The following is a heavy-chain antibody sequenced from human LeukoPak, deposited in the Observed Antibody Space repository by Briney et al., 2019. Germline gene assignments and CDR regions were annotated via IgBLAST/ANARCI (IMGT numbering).Heavy chain of an antibody. Sequence: GGSLRPSCAASGFTFSNYWMHWVRQAPGKGLVWVSRISTDGSSTTYADSVKGRITVSRDNAKNTLYLQMNSLRAEDTAVYYCSKGGSHVVDYWGQGTLVTVSS. CDR1: GFTFSNYW. D-gene: IGHD3-10*01. V-gene: IGHV3-74*01. J-gene: IGHJ4*02. CDR3: SKGGSHVVDY. CDR2: ISTDGSST.